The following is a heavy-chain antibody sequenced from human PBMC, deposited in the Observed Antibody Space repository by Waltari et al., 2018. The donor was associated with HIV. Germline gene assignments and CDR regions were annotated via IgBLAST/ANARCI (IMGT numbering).Heavy chain of an antibody. CDR2: INPKSDGT. J-gene: IGHJ6*02. CDR1: GYTFTGYY. V-gene: IGHV1-2*02. Sequence: QVQLVQTGAEVKKPGASVKVSCTAAGYTFTGYYMHWVRQAPGQGLEWMGWINPKSDGTNYAQKFQGRVTMTRDTSTSTAYMELSRLRSDDTALYYCARDRIAVTGSYYYGMDVWGQGTTVTVSS. D-gene: IGHD6-19*01. CDR3: ARDRIAVTGSYYYGMDV.